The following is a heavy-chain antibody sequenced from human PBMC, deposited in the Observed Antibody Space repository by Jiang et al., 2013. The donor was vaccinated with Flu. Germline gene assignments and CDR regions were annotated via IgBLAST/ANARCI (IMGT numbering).Heavy chain of an antibody. J-gene: IGHJ4*02. D-gene: IGHD1-26*01. CDR1: GFTFSSYE. CDR2: ISSSGSTI. Sequence: QLVESGGGLVQPGGSLRLSCAASGFTFSSYEMNWVRQAPGKGLEWVSYISSSGSTIYYADSVKGRFTISRDNAKNSLYLQMNSLRAEDTAVYYCARDEGYSGSLFDYWGQGTLVTVSS. CDR3: ARDEGYSGSLFDY. V-gene: IGHV3-48*03.